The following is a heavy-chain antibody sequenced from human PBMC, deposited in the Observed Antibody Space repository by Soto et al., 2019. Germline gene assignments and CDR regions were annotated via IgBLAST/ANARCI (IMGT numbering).Heavy chain of an antibody. J-gene: IGHJ6*02. V-gene: IGHV1-18*04. Sequence: GASVKVSCKASGYTFTSYGISWVRQAPGQGLEWMGWISAYNGNTNYAQKLQGRVTMTTDTSTSTAYMELRSLRSDDTAVYYCARDSSSWPPGVFVPDYYYGMDVWGQGTTVTVSS. CDR3: ARDSSSWPPGVFVPDYYYGMDV. D-gene: IGHD6-13*01. CDR1: GYTFTSYG. CDR2: ISAYNGNT.